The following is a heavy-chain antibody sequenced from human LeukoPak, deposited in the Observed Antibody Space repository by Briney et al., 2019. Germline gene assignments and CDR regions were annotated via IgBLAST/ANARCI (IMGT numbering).Heavy chain of an antibody. CDR2: ISGGTYST. V-gene: IGHV3-NL1*01. Sequence: PGGSLRLSCAASGFTFSDYGIHWVRQAPGKGLEWVSGISGGTYSTYYADSVKGRFTISRDNSKNTLYLQMNSLRAEDTAVYYCARAPYYYDSSVQGWYFDLWGRGTLVTVSS. D-gene: IGHD3-22*01. J-gene: IGHJ2*01. CDR1: GFTFSDYG. CDR3: ARAPYYYDSSVQGWYFDL.